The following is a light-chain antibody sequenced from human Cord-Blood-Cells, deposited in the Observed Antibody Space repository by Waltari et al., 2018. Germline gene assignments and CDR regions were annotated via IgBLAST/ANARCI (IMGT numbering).Light chain of an antibody. Sequence: QSVLTQPPSASGTPGQRVTIPCSGTSSNIGSNYVYWYQQLPRTAPKLLIYRKNQRPSGVPDRFSGSKSGTSASLAISGLRSEDEADYYCAAWDDSLSGWVFGGGTKLTVL. CDR1: SSNIGSNY. J-gene: IGLJ3*02. CDR3: AAWDDSLSGWV. V-gene: IGLV1-47*01. CDR2: RKN.